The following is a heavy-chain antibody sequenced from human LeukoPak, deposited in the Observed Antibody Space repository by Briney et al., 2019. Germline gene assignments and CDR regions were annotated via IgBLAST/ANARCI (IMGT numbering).Heavy chain of an antibody. CDR1: GYTFIGYY. CDR3: TRDHQLPLLGWFDP. CDR2: MNPNSGGT. V-gene: IGHV1-2*02. Sequence: GASVKVSCKASGYTFIGYYIHWVRQAPGQGLEWMGWMNPNSGGTNYAQKFQGRVTMTRDTSISTAYMELSRLRSDDTVVYYCTRDHQLPLLGWFDPWGQGTLVTVSS. D-gene: IGHD2-2*01. J-gene: IGHJ5*02.